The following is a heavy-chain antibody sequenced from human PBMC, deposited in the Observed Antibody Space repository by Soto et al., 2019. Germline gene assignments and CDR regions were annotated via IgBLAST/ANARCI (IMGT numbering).Heavy chain of an antibody. CDR2: IDPSDSYT. CDR1: GYSFTNYW. CDR3: ARHLVAVAGRGGLNWFDP. J-gene: IGHJ5*02. D-gene: IGHD6-19*01. V-gene: IGHV5-10-1*03. Sequence: EVQLLQSGAEVKKPGESLRISCKGSGYSFTNYWISWVRQMPGKGLEWMGRIDPSDSYTNYSPSFQGHVTISADKSISTASLQWSSLKASDTAMYYCARHLVAVAGRGGLNWFDPWGQGTLVTVSS.